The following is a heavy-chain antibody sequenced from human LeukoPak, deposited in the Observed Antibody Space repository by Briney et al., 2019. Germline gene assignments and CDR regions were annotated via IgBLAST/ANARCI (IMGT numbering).Heavy chain of an antibody. CDR3: ARSIPDYGSGSYYSNWFDP. D-gene: IGHD3-10*01. V-gene: IGHV1-69*13. Sequence: GASVKVSCKASGGTFSSYAISWVRQAPGQGLEWMGGIIPIFGTANYAQKFQGRVTITADESTSTAYMELSSLRSEDTAVYYCARSIPDYGSGSYYSNWFDPWGQGTLVTVSS. CDR1: GGTFSSYA. CDR2: IIPIFGTA. J-gene: IGHJ5*02.